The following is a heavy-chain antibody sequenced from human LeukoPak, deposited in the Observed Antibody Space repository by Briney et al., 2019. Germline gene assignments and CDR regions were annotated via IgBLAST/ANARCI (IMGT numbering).Heavy chain of an antibody. D-gene: IGHD2-21*02. V-gene: IGHV1-69*13. J-gene: IGHJ4*02. CDR1: GYTFSNYG. CDR3: ARGKGVVVTLYYFDY. Sequence: ASVKVSCKASGYTFSNYGITWVRQAPGQGLEWMGGIIPIFGTANYAQKFQGRVTITADESTSTAYMELSSLRSEDTAVYYCARGKGVVVTLYYFDYWGQGTLVTVSS. CDR2: IIPIFGTA.